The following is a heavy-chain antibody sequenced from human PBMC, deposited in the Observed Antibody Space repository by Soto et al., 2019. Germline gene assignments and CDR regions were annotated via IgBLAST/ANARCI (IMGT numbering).Heavy chain of an antibody. CDR2: IHYSGTT. Sequence: QVQLQESGPGLVKPSQTLSLTCTVSGASISSGGYYWGWIRQRPGRGLEWIGYIHYSGTTYYNPSLKSRITISIDMSKNQFSLNLSSVTAADTAVYYCARLNWGSIDYWGQGTLVTVSS. CDR3: ARLNWGSIDY. V-gene: IGHV4-31*03. D-gene: IGHD7-27*01. J-gene: IGHJ4*02. CDR1: GASISSGGYY.